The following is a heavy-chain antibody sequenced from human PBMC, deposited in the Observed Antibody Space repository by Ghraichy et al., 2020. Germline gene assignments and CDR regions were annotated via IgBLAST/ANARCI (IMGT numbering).Heavy chain of an antibody. V-gene: IGHV3-15*01. J-gene: IGHJ3*01. Sequence: ETLRLSCVVSGFSFTDAWMTWVRQAPGKGPEWVGLIKHQADRGATVYAAPVKGRFSISRDDSTNTVFLEMYSLTTDDTGVYYCATQKLGVGAFDFWGQGATVTVSS. D-gene: IGHD7-27*01. CDR1: GFSFTDAW. CDR3: ATQKLGVGAFDF. CDR2: IKHQADRGAT.